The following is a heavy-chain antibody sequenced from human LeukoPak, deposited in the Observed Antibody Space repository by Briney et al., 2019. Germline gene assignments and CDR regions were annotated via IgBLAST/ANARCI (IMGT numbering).Heavy chain of an antibody. D-gene: IGHD5-24*01. V-gene: IGHV1-69*04. CDR2: IIPILGIA. CDR3: ASEMATTSY. CDR1: GGTFSSYA. Sequence: GVSVKVSRKASGGTFSSYAISWVRQAPGQGLEWMGRIIPILGIANYAQKFQGRVTITADKSTSTAYMELSSLRSEDTAVYYCASEMATTSYWGQGTLVTVSS. J-gene: IGHJ4*02.